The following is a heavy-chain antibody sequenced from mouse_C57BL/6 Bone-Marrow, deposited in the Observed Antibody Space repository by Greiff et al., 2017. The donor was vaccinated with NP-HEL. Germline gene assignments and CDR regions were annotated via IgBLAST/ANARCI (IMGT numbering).Heavy chain of an antibody. J-gene: IGHJ3*01. CDR3: ARVRYGYYPFAY. CDR1: GYSITSGYY. D-gene: IGHD2-3*01. CDR2: LSYDGSN. V-gene: IGHV3-6*01. Sequence: DVKLQESGPGLVKPSQSLSLTCSVTGYSITSGYYWNWIRQFPGNKLEWMGYLSYDGSNNYNPSLKNRISITRDTSKNQFFLKLKSVTTEDTATYYCARVRYGYYPFAYWGQGTLVTVSA.